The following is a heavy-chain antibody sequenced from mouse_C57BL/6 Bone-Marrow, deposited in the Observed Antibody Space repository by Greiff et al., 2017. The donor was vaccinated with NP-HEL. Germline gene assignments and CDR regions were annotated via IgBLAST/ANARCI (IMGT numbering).Heavy chain of an antibody. D-gene: IGHD2-1*01. CDR3: ASHLHGPS. V-gene: IGHV5-17*01. Sequence: EVKLMESGGGLVKPGGSLKLSCAASGFTFSDYGMHWVRQAPEKGLEWVAYISSGSSTIYYADTVKGRFTISRDNAKNTLFLQMTSLRSEDTAMYYCASHLHGPSGGQGTLVTVSA. J-gene: IGHJ3*01. CDR2: ISSGSSTI. CDR1: GFTFSDYG.